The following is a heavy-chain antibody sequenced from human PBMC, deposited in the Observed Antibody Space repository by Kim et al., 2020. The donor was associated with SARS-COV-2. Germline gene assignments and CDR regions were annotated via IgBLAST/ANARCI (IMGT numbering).Heavy chain of an antibody. D-gene: IGHD6-13*01. CDR3: ARGSAGLFDY. V-gene: IGHV6-1*01. Sequence: YNDYAVTVKSRITINPEPSKNQFSLQLNSVTPEDTAVYYCARGSAGLFDYWGQGTLVTVSS. CDR2: YN. J-gene: IGHJ4*02.